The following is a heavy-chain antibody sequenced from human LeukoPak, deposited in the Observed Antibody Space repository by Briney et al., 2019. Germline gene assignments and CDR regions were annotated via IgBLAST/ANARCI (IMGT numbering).Heavy chain of an antibody. CDR1: GFTFSSYW. Sequence: GGSLRLSCAASGFTFSSYWMSWVRQAPGKGLEWVANIRQDGSEKYYVDSVKGRFTISRDNAKNSLYLQMNSLRAEDTAVYYCAREGPSFYDENWFDPWGQGTLVTVSS. D-gene: IGHD2/OR15-2a*01. CDR3: AREGPSFYDENWFDP. CDR2: IRQDGSEK. J-gene: IGHJ5*02. V-gene: IGHV3-7*01.